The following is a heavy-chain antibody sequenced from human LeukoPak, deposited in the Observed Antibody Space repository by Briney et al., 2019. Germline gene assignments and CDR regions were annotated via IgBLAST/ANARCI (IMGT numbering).Heavy chain of an antibody. D-gene: IGHD3-3*01. J-gene: IGHJ6*02. CDR2: INPSGGST. Sequence: ASVKVSCKASGYTFTSYYMHWVRQAPGQGLEWMGIINPSGGSTSYAQKFQGRVTMTRNTSISTAYMELSSLRSEDTAVYYCARERIYSMEWLTSRPASYYYYGMDVWGQGTTVTVSS. CDR3: ARERIYSMEWLTSRPASYYYYGMDV. V-gene: IGHV1-46*01. CDR1: GYTFTSYY.